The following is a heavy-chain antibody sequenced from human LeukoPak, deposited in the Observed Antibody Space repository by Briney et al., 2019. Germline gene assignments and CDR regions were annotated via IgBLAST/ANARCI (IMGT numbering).Heavy chain of an antibody. CDR1: GYTFTSYA. J-gene: IGHJ3*02. CDR3: ARDRGGYSGYDHNDAFDI. V-gene: IGHV1-2*04. Sequence: ASVKVSCKASGYTFTSYAMNWVRQAPGQGLEWMGWINPNSGGTNYAQKFQGWVTMTRDTSISTAYMELSRLRSDDTAVYYCARDRGGYSGYDHNDAFDIWGQGTMVTVSS. D-gene: IGHD5-12*01. CDR2: INPNSGGT.